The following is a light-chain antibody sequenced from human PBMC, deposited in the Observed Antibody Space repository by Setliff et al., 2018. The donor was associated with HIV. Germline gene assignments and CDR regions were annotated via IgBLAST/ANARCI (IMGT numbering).Light chain of an antibody. J-gene: IGKJ1*01. CDR1: QDMSNF. V-gene: IGKV1-27*01. CDR2: AAS. Sequence: DIQMTQSPSSLSASAGDRVTITCRASQDMSNFFAWLQQKPGTPPKLLIYAASTLQSGVPSRFSGSGSGTHFTLTISSLQPEDVAAYYCQKYNSAWAFGKGTKVDIK. CDR3: QKYNSAWA.